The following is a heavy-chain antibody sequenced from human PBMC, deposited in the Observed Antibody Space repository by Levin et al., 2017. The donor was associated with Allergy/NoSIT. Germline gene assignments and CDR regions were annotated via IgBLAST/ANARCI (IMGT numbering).Heavy chain of an antibody. Sequence: LSLTCAASGFTGSKYYMGWVRQAPGKGLEWISVIYSGGTTNYADSVKGRFTISRDNSKNTLYLQMNSLRAEDTAVYYCARAEYYGSGSYYNPYSYYAMDVWGQGTTVTVSS. CDR1: GFTGSKYY. J-gene: IGHJ6*02. D-gene: IGHD3-10*01. CDR2: IYSGGTT. CDR3: ARAEYYGSGSYYNPYSYYAMDV. V-gene: IGHV3-53*01.